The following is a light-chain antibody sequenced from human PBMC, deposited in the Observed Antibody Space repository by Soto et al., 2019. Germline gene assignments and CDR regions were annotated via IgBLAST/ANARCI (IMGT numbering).Light chain of an antibody. CDR1: KGISNY. J-gene: IGKJ3*01. CDR3: QHYICPCLS. Sequence: DIQMTQSPSSLSASVGDRVTISCRASKGISNYLAWYQQKPGKVPKLLIYAASTLQAGVPSRFIGSGSGTDFTLTIICLQPEVVASDDCQHYICPCLSFDPGTNVHIK. V-gene: IGKV1-27*01. CDR2: AAS.